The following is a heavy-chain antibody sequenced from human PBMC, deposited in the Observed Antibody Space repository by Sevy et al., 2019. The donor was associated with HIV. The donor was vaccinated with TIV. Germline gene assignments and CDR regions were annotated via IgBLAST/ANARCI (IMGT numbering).Heavy chain of an antibody. J-gene: IGHJ4*02. Sequence: GESLKISCEGSGYSFTSHWIGWVRHMPGKGLEWMGIIYPDDSETRHSPSFQGQVTFSADKSISTAYLQWSSLKASDTAMYYCATSRSGYFDGSGYYIYWGQGTMVTVSS. V-gene: IGHV5-51*01. CDR1: GYSFTSHW. D-gene: IGHD3-22*01. CDR2: IYPDDSET. CDR3: ATSRSGYFDGSGYYIY.